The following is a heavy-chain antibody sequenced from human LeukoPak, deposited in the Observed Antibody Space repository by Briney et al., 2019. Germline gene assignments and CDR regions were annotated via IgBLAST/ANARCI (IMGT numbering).Heavy chain of an antibody. CDR3: VKEIIGTGAGGD. CDR2: TNHEGNKF. J-gene: IGHJ4*02. CDR1: GFTFSTHW. V-gene: IGHV3-74*01. D-gene: IGHD3-16*01. Sequence: GGSLRLSCAASGFTFSTHWMHWVRQAPGKGLVWVARTNHEGNKFGYADSVRGRFTVSRDNAKNTLFLQMNSLRAEDTAVYFCVKEIIGTGAGGDWGQGTLVTVSS.